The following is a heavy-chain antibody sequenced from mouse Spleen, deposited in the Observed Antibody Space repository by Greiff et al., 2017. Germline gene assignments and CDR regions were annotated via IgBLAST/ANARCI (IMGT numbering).Heavy chain of an antibody. J-gene: IGHJ4*01. CDR2: INSNGGST. CDR3: ARDALMDY. V-gene: IGHV5-6-3*01. Sequence: EVMLVESGGGLVQPGGSLKLSCAASGFTFSSYGMSWVRQTPDKRLELVATINSNGGSTYYPDSVKGRFTISRDNAKNTLYLQMSSLKSEDTAMYYCARDALMDYWGQGTSVTVSS. CDR1: GFTFSSYG.